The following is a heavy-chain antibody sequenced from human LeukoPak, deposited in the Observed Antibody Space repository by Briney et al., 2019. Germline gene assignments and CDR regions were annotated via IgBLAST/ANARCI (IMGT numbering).Heavy chain of an antibody. CDR3: AREDSSGYFYDYFDY. Sequence: GGSLRLSCATSGFTFSSYSMNWVRQAPGKGLEWVSSISSSSSYIYYADSVKGRFTISRDNAKNSLYLQMNSLRAEDTAVYYCAREDSSGYFYDYFDYWGQGTLVTVSS. J-gene: IGHJ4*02. V-gene: IGHV3-21*01. CDR2: ISSSSSYI. D-gene: IGHD3-22*01. CDR1: GFTFSSYS.